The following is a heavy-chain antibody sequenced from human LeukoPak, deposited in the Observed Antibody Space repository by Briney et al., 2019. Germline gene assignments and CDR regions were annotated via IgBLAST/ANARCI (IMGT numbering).Heavy chain of an antibody. CDR3: ARDDRASSGYGVDY. CDR1: RFTFCSIQ. CDR2: INSGGSST. Sequence: GVTVTLSCAAYRFTFCSIQLQWLPHAPGKGRVGFSHINSGGSSTAYAVYVKVRFTNSRSNTKTTMYLKMNCLRAEDTAVSYCARDDRASSGYGVDYWGQGTLVTVSS. J-gene: IGHJ4*02. D-gene: IGHD3-22*01. V-gene: IGHV3-74*01.